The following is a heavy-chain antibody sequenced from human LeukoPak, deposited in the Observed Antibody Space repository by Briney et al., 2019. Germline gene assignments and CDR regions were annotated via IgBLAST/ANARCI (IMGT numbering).Heavy chain of an antibody. Sequence: ASVKVSCKVSGYTLTELSMHWVRQAPGKGLEWMGGFDPEDGETIYAQKFQGRVTMTEDTSTDTAYMELRSLRSEDTGVYYCATWGRYYYGSGSYYFWGQGTLVTVSS. CDR3: ATWGRYYYGSGSYYF. D-gene: IGHD3-10*01. CDR2: FDPEDGET. V-gene: IGHV1-24*01. CDR1: GYTLTELS. J-gene: IGHJ4*02.